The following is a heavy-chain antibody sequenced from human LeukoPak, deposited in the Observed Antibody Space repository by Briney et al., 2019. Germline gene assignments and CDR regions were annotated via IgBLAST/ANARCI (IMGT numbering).Heavy chain of an antibody. V-gene: IGHV1-69*05. CDR2: IIPIFGTA. Sequence: ASVKVSCKASGGTFSSYAISWVRQAPGQGLEWMGGIIPIFGTANYAQKFQGRVTITTDESTSTAYMELSSLRSEDTAVYYCARSRGYCSSTSRYYYYMDVWGKGTTVTVSS. J-gene: IGHJ6*03. CDR3: ARSRGYCSSTSRYYYYMDV. CDR1: GGTFSSYA. D-gene: IGHD2-2*01.